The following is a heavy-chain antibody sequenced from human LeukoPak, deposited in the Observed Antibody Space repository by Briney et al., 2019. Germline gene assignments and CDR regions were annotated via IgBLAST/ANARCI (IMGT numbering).Heavy chain of an antibody. Sequence: ASVTVSCKASGYTFTGYYIHWVRQAPGQGLEWMGWISRNSGGTNYAQKFQGRVTMTRDTSISTDYMELSRLRSDDTAVYYCARDSRSCGGDCYSGEFDYWGQGTLVTVSS. J-gene: IGHJ4*02. CDR2: ISRNSGGT. CDR3: ARDSRSCGGDCYSGEFDY. CDR1: GYTFTGYY. V-gene: IGHV1-2*02. D-gene: IGHD2-21*02.